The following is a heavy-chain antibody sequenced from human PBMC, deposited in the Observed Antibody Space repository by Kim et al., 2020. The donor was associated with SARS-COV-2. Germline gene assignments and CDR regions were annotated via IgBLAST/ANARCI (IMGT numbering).Heavy chain of an antibody. V-gene: IGHV1-3*01. CDR3: PRGIYGANYFDY. CDR2: ITAGSGDT. Sequence: ASVKVSCKASGYTFLNYAIHWVRQAPGQRLEWMGWITAGSGDTKYSQKFQGRATITRDTSASTAYLDLSSLTSEDTAVYYCPRGIYGANYFDYWGQGTLVTVSS. D-gene: IGHD4-17*01. CDR1: GYTFLNYA. J-gene: IGHJ4*02.